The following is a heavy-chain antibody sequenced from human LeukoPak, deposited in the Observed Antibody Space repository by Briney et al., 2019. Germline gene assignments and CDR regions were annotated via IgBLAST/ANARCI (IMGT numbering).Heavy chain of an antibody. CDR1: GYTFTGYY. V-gene: IGHV1-2*02. Sequence: ASVKVSCKASGYTFTGYYMHWVRQAPGQGLEWMGWINPNSGGTNYAQKFQGRVTMTRDTSISTAYMELSRLRSDDTAVYYCARAKYGSGSSNFDYWGQGTLVTVSS. J-gene: IGHJ4*02. CDR2: INPNSGGT. CDR3: ARAKYGSGSSNFDY. D-gene: IGHD3-10*01.